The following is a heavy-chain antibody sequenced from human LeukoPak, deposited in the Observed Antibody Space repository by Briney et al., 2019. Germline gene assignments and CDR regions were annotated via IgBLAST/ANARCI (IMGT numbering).Heavy chain of an antibody. CDR1: GGSFSGYY. J-gene: IGHJ5*02. Sequence: PSETLSLTCAVYGGSFSGYYWSWIRQPPGKGLEWIGEINHSGSTNYNPSLKSRVTISVDTPKNQFSLKLGSVTAADTAVYYCARDYYCSSTSCYFNWFDPWGQGTLVTVSS. D-gene: IGHD2-2*01. CDR3: ARDYYCSSTSCYFNWFDP. CDR2: INHSGST. V-gene: IGHV4-34*01.